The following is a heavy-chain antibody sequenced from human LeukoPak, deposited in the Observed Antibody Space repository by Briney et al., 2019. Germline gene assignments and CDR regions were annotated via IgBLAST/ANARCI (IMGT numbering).Heavy chain of an antibody. CDR1: GFTFSSYE. D-gene: IGHD2-15*01. CDR2: ISSSGSTI. V-gene: IGHV3-48*03. J-gene: IGHJ4*02. CDR3: ARAPVAATLYFDY. Sequence: GGSLRLSCAASGFTFSSYEMNWDRQAPGRGLEWVSYISSSGSTIYYADSVKGRFTISRDNAKNSLYLQMNSLRAEDTAVYYCARAPVAATLYFDYWGQGTLVTVSS.